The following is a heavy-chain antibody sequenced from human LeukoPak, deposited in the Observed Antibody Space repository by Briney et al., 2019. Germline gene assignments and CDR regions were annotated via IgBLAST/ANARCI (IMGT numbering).Heavy chain of an antibody. J-gene: IGHJ4*02. Sequence: GGSLRLSCAASGFIFSNYGMHWVRQAQGKRLEWVAVIWNDGSDTFHADSVKGRFRIARDNSKNTLYLQMNSLRAEDTAVYFCARDMGRAWYGPPDYWGQGTLVTVSS. V-gene: IGHV3-33*01. D-gene: IGHD2-15*01. CDR1: GFIFSNYG. CDR3: ARDMGRAWYGPPDY. CDR2: IWNDGSDT.